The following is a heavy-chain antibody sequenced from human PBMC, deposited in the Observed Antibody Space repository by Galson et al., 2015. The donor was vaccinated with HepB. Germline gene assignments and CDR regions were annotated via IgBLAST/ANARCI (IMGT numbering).Heavy chain of an antibody. V-gene: IGHV3-30*03. D-gene: IGHD6-13*01. J-gene: IGHJ4*02. CDR2: ISNDGRI. CDR1: GFTFRLFR. Sequence: SLRLSCAVSGFTFRLFRMHWVRQAPGKGLEWVSLISNDGRIFHTDSVKGRFSSSRDGSKNTVYLEMNSLRVEDTAVYYCVRDEFDRAGSSWYATSHWGQGTLVTVTS. CDR3: VRDEFDRAGSSWYATSH.